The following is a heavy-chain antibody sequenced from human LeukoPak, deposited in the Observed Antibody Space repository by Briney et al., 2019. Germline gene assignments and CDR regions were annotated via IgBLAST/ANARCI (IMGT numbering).Heavy chain of an antibody. CDR1: GGTFSGYA. CDR2: IIPIFGTA. V-gene: IGHV1-69*06. CDR3: ASGIGPVWRGDY. Sequence: VASVKVSCKASGGTFSGYAISWVRQAPGQGLEWMGGIIPIFGTANYAQKFQGRVTITADKTTSTAYMELSSLRSEDTAVYYCASGIGPVWRGDYWGQGTLVTVSS. D-gene: IGHD1-14*01. J-gene: IGHJ4*02.